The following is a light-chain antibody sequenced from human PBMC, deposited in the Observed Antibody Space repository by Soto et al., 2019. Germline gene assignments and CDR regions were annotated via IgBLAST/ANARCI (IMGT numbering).Light chain of an antibody. J-gene: IGLJ3*02. CDR3: QVRETNCDHLV. CDR1: NIGSKS. CDR2: DDS. V-gene: IGLV3-21*02. Sequence: SYELTQAPSMSVAPGQTARITCGGNNIGSKSVHWYQQRPGQAPVVVIYDDSDRPSGIPERFSGSNSGNTATLTISGVEAGDEADYYCQVRETNCDHLVFGGGTKLTVL.